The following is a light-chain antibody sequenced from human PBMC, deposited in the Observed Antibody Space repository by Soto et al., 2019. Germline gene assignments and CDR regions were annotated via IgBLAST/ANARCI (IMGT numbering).Light chain of an antibody. CDR1: QGISNW. J-gene: IGKJ5*01. V-gene: IGKV1D-12*01. CDR2: SAS. Sequence: DIRMTQSPSAGSAPVGGRVTISCRASQGISNWLAWYRQKPGKAPDLLISSASSLQSGVPSRFSGSGSGTDFTLTISSLQPEDFAIYYCQQTHSFPITFGQGTRLEIK. CDR3: QQTHSFPIT.